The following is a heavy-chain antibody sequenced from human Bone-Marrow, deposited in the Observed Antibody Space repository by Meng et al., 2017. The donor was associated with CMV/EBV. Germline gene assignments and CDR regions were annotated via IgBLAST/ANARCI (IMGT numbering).Heavy chain of an antibody. Sequence: GESLKISCAASGFTFSSYAMSWVRQAPGKGLEWVSVIYSGGSSTYYADSVKGRFTISRDNSKNTLYLQMNSLRAEDTAVYYCAKDPRYYSSTSYDADNYWGQGTLVTVSS. CDR2: IYSGGSST. J-gene: IGHJ4*02. D-gene: IGHD2-2*01. V-gene: IGHV3-23*03. CDR3: AKDPRYYSSTSYDADNY. CDR1: GFTFSSYA.